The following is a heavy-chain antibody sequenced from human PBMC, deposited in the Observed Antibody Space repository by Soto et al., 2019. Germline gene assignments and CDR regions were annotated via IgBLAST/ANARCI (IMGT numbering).Heavy chain of an antibody. CDR1: GGSISSDY. J-gene: IGHJ4*02. V-gene: IGHV4-59*12. Sequence: SETLSLTCTVSGGSISSDYWIWIRQPPGKGLEWIGYIFYSGSTNYNPSLKSRVTISVDTSKNKFSLKLSSVTAADTAVFYCARSTTGVGEDYWGQGILVTVSS. D-gene: IGHD2-8*01. CDR3: ARSTTGVGEDY. CDR2: IFYSGST.